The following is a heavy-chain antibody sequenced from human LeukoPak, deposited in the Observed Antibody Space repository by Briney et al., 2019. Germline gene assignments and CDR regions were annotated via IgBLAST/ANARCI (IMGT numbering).Heavy chain of an antibody. CDR3: AREKFYGSGSYDV. J-gene: IGHJ6*04. D-gene: IGHD3-10*01. V-gene: IGHV4-59*01. CDR1: GGSISSYY. Sequence: SETLSLTCSVSGGSISSYYWSWIRQPPGKGLEWIGYIYYSGSTNYNPSLKSRVTISVDTSKNQFSLRLSSVTAADTAVYYCAREKFYGSGSYDVWGKGTTVTISS. CDR2: IYYSGST.